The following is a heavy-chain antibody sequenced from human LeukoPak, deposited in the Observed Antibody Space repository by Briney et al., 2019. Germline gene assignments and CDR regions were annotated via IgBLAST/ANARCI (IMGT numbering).Heavy chain of an antibody. CDR1: GFTFSSSA. Sequence: GGSLRLSCAASGFTFSSSAMSWVRQVPGKGLEWVSGISASGGSTSYADSVRGRFTISRDNSKNTLYLQMNSLRAEDTAVYYCAIATGSYFDYWGQGTLVTVSS. CDR3: AIATGSYFDY. V-gene: IGHV3-23*01. D-gene: IGHD4-17*01. CDR2: ISASGGST. J-gene: IGHJ4*02.